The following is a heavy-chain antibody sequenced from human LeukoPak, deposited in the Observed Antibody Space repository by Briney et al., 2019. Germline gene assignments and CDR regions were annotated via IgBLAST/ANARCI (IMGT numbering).Heavy chain of an antibody. CDR1: GGTFSSYA. J-gene: IGHJ4*02. D-gene: IGHD3-22*01. CDR3: ARDKLNYDSSGYYHFDY. V-gene: IGHV1-69*04. Sequence: SVKVSCKASGGTFSSYAISWVRQAPGQGLEWMGRIIPILGIANYAQKFQGRVTITADKSTSTAYMELSSLRSEDTAVYYCARDKLNYDSSGYYHFDYWGQGTLVTVSS. CDR2: IIPILGIA.